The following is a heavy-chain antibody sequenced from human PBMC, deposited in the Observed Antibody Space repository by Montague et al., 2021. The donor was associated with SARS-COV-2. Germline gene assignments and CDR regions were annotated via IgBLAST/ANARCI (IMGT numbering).Heavy chain of an antibody. J-gene: IGHJ4*02. D-gene: IGHD3-10*01. CDR3: ARHKFYYDGPVAVPFDL. CDR2: IYPRDLDT. CDR1: GYSFSSYW. Sequence: QSGAEVKKPGESLKISCKGYGYSFSSYWIAWVRQMPGKGLEYMGIIYPRDLDTKYSPAFQGQVSISADKSISTAYLQWSSLKASDTAMYYCARHKFYYDGPVAVPFDLWGQGTLVTVSS. V-gene: IGHV5-51*01.